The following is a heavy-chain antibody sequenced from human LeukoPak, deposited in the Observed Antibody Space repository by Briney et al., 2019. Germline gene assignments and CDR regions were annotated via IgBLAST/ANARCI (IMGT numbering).Heavy chain of an antibody. Sequence: GGSLRLSCAASGFTFSSYAMSWVRQAPGKGLEWVSAISGSGGSTNYADSVKGRFTISRDNSKNTLFLQMSSLRAEDTAVYYCAKAFSRVLTPARNYYYMDVWGKGTTVTVSS. D-gene: IGHD3-3*01. CDR1: GFTFSSYA. CDR3: AKAFSRVLTPARNYYYMDV. CDR2: ISGSGGST. V-gene: IGHV3-23*01. J-gene: IGHJ6*03.